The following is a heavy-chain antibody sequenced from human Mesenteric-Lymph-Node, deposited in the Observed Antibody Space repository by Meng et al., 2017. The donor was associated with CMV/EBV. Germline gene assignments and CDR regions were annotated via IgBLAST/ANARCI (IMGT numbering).Heavy chain of an antibody. CDR2: IFYTGST. J-gene: IGHJ4*02. CDR3: ANDYGSGSYRFDY. D-gene: IGHD3-10*01. CDR1: GGSVSNGDHC. Sequence: SGGSVSNGDHCWSWVRQPPGRGLELLGYIFYTGSTYYNPSLKGRVTMSMDRSKNQFSLKLTSVTAADTAVYYCANDYGSGSYRFDYWGQGTLVTVSS. V-gene: IGHV4-30-2*01.